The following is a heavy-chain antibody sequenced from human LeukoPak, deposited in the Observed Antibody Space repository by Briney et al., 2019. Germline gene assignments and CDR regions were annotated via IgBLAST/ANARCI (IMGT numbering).Heavy chain of an antibody. Sequence: GASVEVSCKAPGYTFTGYYMHWVRQAPGQGLEWMGWINPNSGGTNYAQKFQGRVTMTRDTSISTAYMELSRLRSDDTAVYYCAREDPPLTMVRGVIISWGQGTLVTVSS. V-gene: IGHV1-2*02. J-gene: IGHJ4*02. CDR3: AREDPPLTMVRGVIIS. CDR1: GYTFTGYY. D-gene: IGHD3-10*01. CDR2: INPNSGGT.